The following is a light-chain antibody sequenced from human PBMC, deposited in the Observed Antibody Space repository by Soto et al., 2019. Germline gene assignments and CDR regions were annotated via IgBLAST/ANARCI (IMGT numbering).Light chain of an antibody. CDR3: LQTYTTPWT. V-gene: IGKV1-39*01. J-gene: IGKJ1*01. Sequence: DIQMTQSPSSLSASVGDRVTITCRASQSISDYLSWYQQKPGKAPKLLIYSVSTLRSGVPSKFSGSGSGTDFTLTISSLQPEDFATYYCLQTYTTPWTFDQGTKVEIK. CDR2: SVS. CDR1: QSISDY.